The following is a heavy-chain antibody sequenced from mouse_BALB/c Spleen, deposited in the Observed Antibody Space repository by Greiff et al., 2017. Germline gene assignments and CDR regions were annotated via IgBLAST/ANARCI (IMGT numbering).Heavy chain of an antibody. CDR2: ISSGGST. J-gene: IGHJ4*01. CDR1: GFTFSSYA. D-gene: IGHD2-1*01. Sequence: DVKLVESGGGLVKPGGSLKLSCAASGFTFSSYAMSWVRQTPEKRLEWVASISSGGSTYYPDSVKGRFTISRDNARNILYLQMSSLRSEDTAMYYCARGQIYYGNPSYAMDYWGQGTSVTVSS. V-gene: IGHV5-6-5*01. CDR3: ARGQIYYGNPSYAMDY.